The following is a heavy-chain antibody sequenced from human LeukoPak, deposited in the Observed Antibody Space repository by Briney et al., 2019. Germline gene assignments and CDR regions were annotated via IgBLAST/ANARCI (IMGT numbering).Heavy chain of an antibody. Sequence: GGSLRLSCAASGFTFDDYAMHWVRQAPGKGLEWVSGISWNSGSIGHADSVKGRFTISRDNAKNSLYLQMNSLRAEDTALYYCAKDFSHYYDSSGSGDDAFDIWGQGTMVTVSS. CDR2: ISWNSGSI. CDR3: AKDFSHYYDSSGSGDDAFDI. D-gene: IGHD3-22*01. V-gene: IGHV3-9*01. CDR1: GFTFDDYA. J-gene: IGHJ3*02.